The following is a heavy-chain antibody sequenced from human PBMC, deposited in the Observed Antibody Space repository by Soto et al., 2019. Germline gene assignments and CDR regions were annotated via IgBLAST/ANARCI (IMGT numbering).Heavy chain of an antibody. Sequence: ASVKVSCKASGGTFSSYTISWVRQAPGQGLEWMGRIIPILGIANYAQKFQGRVTITADESTSTAYMELSSLRSEDTAVYCCARGGSYYEKGYYYYYGMDVWGQGTTVTVSS. J-gene: IGHJ6*02. V-gene: IGHV1-69*02. CDR1: GGTFSSYT. CDR3: ARGGSYYEKGYYYYYGMDV. CDR2: IIPILGIA. D-gene: IGHD1-26*01.